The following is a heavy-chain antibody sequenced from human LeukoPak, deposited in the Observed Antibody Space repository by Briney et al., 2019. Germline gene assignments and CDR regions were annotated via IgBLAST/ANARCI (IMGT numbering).Heavy chain of an antibody. D-gene: IGHD1-7*01. CDR3: ARDRDWNSGFDY. J-gene: IGHJ4*02. CDR1: GFTFSSYN. Sequence: GGSLRLSCAASGFTFSSYNMKWVRQAPGKGLEWVSSISTSSSYIYYADSVKGRFTISRGNAKNSLNLQMNSLRVEDTAVYYCARDRDWNSGFDYWGQGTLVTVSS. V-gene: IGHV3-21*01. CDR2: ISTSSSYI.